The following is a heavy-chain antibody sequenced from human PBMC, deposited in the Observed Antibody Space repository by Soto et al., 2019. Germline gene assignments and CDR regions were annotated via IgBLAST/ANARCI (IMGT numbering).Heavy chain of an antibody. CDR3: ATGYYGSGSYLVH. CDR2: LKGKTDGGTT. D-gene: IGHD3-10*01. V-gene: IGHV3-15*01. J-gene: IGHJ4*02. Sequence: GGSLRLSCAASGFSFSNAWMRWVRQAPGKGLEWVARLKGKTDGGTTDYAAPVKGRFTVLSDYSKNTLYLQMNSLKIEDTAVYYCATGYYGSGSYLVHWGQGTLVTVSS. CDR1: GFSFSNAW.